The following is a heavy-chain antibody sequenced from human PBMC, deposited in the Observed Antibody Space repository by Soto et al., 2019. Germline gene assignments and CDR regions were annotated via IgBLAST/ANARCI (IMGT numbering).Heavy chain of an antibody. V-gene: IGHV3-23*01. D-gene: IGHD5-18*01. CDR3: AKYTAMVTIQYYCYGMDV. CDR2: ISGSGGST. CDR1: GFTFSSYA. Sequence: EVQLLESGGGLVQPGGSLRLSCAASGFTFSSYAMSWVRQAPGKGLEWVSAISGSGGSTYYADSVKGRFTISRDNSKNTLYLQMNSLRAEDTAVYYCAKYTAMVTIQYYCYGMDVWGQGTTVTVSS. J-gene: IGHJ6*02.